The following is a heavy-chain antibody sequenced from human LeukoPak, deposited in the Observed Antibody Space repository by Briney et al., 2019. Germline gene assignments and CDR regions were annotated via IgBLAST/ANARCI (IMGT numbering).Heavy chain of an antibody. CDR2: ISARGDST. CDR1: GFTFYSYG. CDR3: AKRQLGENYFYGSGTYLDY. D-gene: IGHD3-10*01. V-gene: IGHV3-23*01. Sequence: GGSLRLSCAASGFTFYSYGMYWVRQAPGKGLEWVSTISARGDSTYYADSVKGRFTISRDNSKSTLSLQMNSLRTEDTAVYYCAKRQLGENYFYGSGTYLDYWGQGTPVTVSS. J-gene: IGHJ4*02.